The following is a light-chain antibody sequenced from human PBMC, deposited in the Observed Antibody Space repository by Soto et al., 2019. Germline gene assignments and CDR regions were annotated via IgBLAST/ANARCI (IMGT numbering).Light chain of an antibody. Sequence: QSALTQPPSASGSPGQSVTISCTGTSSDVGGYNYVSWYQQHPGKAPKLMIYEVSKRPSGVPDSFSGSKSGNTASLTVSGIQAEDEADYYCSSYAGSNNPHVVFGGGTKLTVL. CDR3: SSYAGSNNPHVV. V-gene: IGLV2-8*01. CDR2: EVS. CDR1: SSDVGGYNY. J-gene: IGLJ2*01.